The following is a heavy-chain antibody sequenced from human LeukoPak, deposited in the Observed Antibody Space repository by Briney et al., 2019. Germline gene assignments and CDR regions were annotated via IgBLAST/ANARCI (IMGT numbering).Heavy chain of an antibody. CDR1: GFTFDDYA. D-gene: IGHD3-3*01. J-gene: IGHJ5*02. Sequence: SLRLSCAASGFTFDDYAMHWVRQAPGKGLEWVSGISWNSGSIGYADSVKGRFTISRDNAKNSLYLQMNSLRAEDTALYYCAKAPPDFWSGFDPWGQGTLVTVSS. CDR3: AKAPPDFWSGFDP. V-gene: IGHV3-9*01. CDR2: ISWNSGSI.